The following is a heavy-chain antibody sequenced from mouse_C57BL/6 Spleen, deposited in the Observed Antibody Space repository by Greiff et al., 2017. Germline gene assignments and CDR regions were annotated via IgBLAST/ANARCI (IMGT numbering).Heavy chain of an antibody. D-gene: IGHD2-4*01. CDR2: IHPNSGST. CDR3: AREYYDYCAWFAY. V-gene: IGHV1-64*01. J-gene: IGHJ3*01. Sequence: VQLQQPGAELVKPGASVKLSCKASGYTFTSYWMHWVKQRPGQGLEWIGMIHPNSGSTNYNEKFKSKATLTVDKSSSTAYMQLSSLTSEDSAVYYCAREYYDYCAWFAYWGQGTLVTVSA. CDR1: GYTFTSYW.